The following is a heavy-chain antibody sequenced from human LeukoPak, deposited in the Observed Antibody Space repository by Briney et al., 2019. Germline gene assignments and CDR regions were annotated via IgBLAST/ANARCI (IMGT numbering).Heavy chain of an antibody. J-gene: IGHJ4*02. CDR2: IRNKANSYTT. Sequence: GGSLSLSGSALGLTLSDNYMAWVRQAPGKGLEWVGRIRNKANSYTTEYAASVKGRFTISRDDSKNSLYLQMNSLKTEDTAVYYCATNVDSSADWGQGTLVTVSS. D-gene: IGHD6-6*01. V-gene: IGHV3-72*01. CDR1: GLTLSDNY. CDR3: ATNVDSSAD.